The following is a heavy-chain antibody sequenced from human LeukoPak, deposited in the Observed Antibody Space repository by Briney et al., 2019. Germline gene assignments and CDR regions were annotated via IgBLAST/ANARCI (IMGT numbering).Heavy chain of an antibody. CDR2: IYPGDSDT. CDR3: ARTGYSSGWYGGFDI. D-gene: IGHD6-19*01. Sequence: GESLKISCKGSGYSFTNYWIGWVRQMSGKGLEWMGIIYPGDSDTRYSPSFQGQVTISADKSIITAYLQWSSLKASDTAMYYCARTGYSSGWYGGFDIWGQGTLVTVSS. J-gene: IGHJ3*02. V-gene: IGHV5-51*01. CDR1: GYSFTNYW.